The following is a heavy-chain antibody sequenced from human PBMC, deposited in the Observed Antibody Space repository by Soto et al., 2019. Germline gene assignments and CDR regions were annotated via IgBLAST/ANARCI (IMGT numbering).Heavy chain of an antibody. CDR3: AREGGYDFWSGYYYYGMDV. D-gene: IGHD3-3*01. J-gene: IGHJ6*02. CDR1: GGSFSGYY. V-gene: IGHV4-34*01. CDR2: INHSGST. Sequence: SETLSLTCAVYGGSFSGYYWSWIRQPPGKGLEWIGEINHSGSTNYNPSLKSRVTISVDTSKNQFSLKLSSVTAADTAVYYCAREGGYDFWSGYYYYGMDVWGQGTTVTVSS.